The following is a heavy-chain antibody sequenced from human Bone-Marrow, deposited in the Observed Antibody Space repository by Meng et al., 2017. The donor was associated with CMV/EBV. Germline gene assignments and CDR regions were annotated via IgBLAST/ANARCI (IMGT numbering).Heavy chain of an antibody. Sequence: SVKVSCKASGYTFTSYGISWVRQAPGQGLEWMGRIIPILGIANYAQKFQGRVTITADKSTSTAYMELSSLRSEDTAVYYCARDPDYSTYYYYGMDVWGQGTTVTVSS. CDR3: ARDPDYSTYYYYGMDV. J-gene: IGHJ6*02. V-gene: IGHV1-69*04. D-gene: IGHD4-11*01. CDR1: GYTFTSYG. CDR2: IIPILGIA.